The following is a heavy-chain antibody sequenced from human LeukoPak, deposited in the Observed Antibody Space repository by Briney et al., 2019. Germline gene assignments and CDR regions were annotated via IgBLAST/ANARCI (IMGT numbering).Heavy chain of an antibody. CDR1: GFTFGDYA. J-gene: IGHJ6*02. V-gene: IGHV3-49*04. CDR3: TREIQLGYYYYGMDV. CDR2: IRSKAYGGTT. D-gene: IGHD5-18*01. Sequence: PGGSLRLSCTASGFTFGDYAMSWVRQAPGKGLEWVGFIRSKAYGGTTEYAASVKGRFTISRDDSKSIAYLQMNSLRTEDTAVYYCTREIQLGYYYYGMDVWGQGTTVTVSS.